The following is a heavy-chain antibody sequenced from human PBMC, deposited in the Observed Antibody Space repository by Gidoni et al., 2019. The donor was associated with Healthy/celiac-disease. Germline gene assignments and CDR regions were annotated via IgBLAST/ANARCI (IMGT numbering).Heavy chain of an antibody. V-gene: IGHV1-69*06. CDR2: IIPIFGTA. Sequence: QVQLVQSGAEVKKPGSSVKVSCKASGGTFSSYAISWVRQAPGQGLEWMGGIIPIFGTANYAQKFQGRVTITADKSTSTAYMELSSLRSEDTAVYYCARGPETAAGTPDYYYYGMDVWDQGTTVTVSS. J-gene: IGHJ6*02. CDR1: GGTFSSYA. CDR3: ARGPETAAGTPDYYYYGMDV. D-gene: IGHD6-13*01.